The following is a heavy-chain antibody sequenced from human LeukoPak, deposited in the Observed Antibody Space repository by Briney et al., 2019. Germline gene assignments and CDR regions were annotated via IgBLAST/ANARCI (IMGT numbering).Heavy chain of an antibody. D-gene: IGHD1-14*01. CDR1: GGSISSSSYY. Sequence: SETLSLTCTVSGGSISSSSYYWGWIRQPPGKGLEWIGSIYYSGSTYYNPSLKSRVTISVDTSKNQFSLKLSSVTAADTAVYYCARGIRSHRNLIDYWGQGTLVTVSS. J-gene: IGHJ4*02. CDR2: IYYSGST. CDR3: ARGIRSHRNLIDY. V-gene: IGHV4-39*07.